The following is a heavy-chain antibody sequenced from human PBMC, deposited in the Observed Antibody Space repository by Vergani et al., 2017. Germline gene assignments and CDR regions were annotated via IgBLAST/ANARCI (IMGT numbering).Heavy chain of an antibody. V-gene: IGHV5-51*01. Sequence: EVQLVQSGAEVKKPGESLKISCKGSGYTFTNYWIGWVRPMPGKGLEWIGIIYPGDSDTRYSPSFRGQGTISADKSISTAYLQWSSLKASDTAMYYCARPSAAGPGYYYYGMDVWGQGTTVTVSS. CDR3: ARPSAAGPGYYYYGMDV. CDR1: GYTFTNYW. J-gene: IGHJ6*02. CDR2: IYPGDSDT. D-gene: IGHD3-10*01.